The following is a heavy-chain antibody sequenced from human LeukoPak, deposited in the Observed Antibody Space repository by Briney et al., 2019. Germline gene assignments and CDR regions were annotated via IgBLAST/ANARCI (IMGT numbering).Heavy chain of an antibody. D-gene: IGHD7-27*01. Sequence: PGRSLRLSCAASGFTFDDYAMHWVRQAPGKGLEWVSGISWNSGSIGYADSVKGRFTISRDNAKNSLYLQMNSLRDEDTALYYCAKEKGANWDPFDYWGRGTLVIVSS. CDR2: ISWNSGSI. CDR3: AKEKGANWDPFDY. CDR1: GFTFDDYA. V-gene: IGHV3-9*01. J-gene: IGHJ4*02.